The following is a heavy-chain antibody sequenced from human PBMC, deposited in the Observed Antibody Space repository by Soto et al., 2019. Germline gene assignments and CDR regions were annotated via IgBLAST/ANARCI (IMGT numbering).Heavy chain of an antibody. V-gene: IGHV3-53*01. CDR3: ARDLPSTVTAYYYYYGMDV. CDR2: IYSGGST. J-gene: IGHJ6*02. CDR1: GFTVSSNY. Sequence: GGSLRLSCAASGFTVSSNYMSWVRQAPGKGLEWVSVIYSGGSTYYADSVKGRFTISRDNSKNTLYLQMNSLRAEDTAVYYCARDLPSTVTAYYYYYGMDVWGQGTTVTVSS. D-gene: IGHD4-4*01.